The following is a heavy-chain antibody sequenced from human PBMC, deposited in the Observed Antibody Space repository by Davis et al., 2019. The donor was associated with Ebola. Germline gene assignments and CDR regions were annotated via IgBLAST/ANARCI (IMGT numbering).Heavy chain of an antibody. D-gene: IGHD3-22*01. V-gene: IGHV3-30*03. CDR3: ARDHLTMIVVGFDYYMDV. J-gene: IGHJ6*03. CDR1: GFTFSNYG. Sequence: GGSLRLSCAASGFTFSNYGMHWIRQAPGKGLEWVAVISKDGSTKYHADSVKDRFTISRDNAKNSLYLQMNSLRAEDTAVYYCARDHLTMIVVGFDYYMDVWGKGTTVTVSS. CDR2: ISKDGSTK.